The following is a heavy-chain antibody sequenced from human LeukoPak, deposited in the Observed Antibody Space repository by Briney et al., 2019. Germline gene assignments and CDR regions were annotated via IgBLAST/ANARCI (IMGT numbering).Heavy chain of an antibody. CDR1: GFTFSSYD. CDR3: ARGVGSGYYYGMDV. J-gene: IGHJ6*02. D-gene: IGHD2-15*01. Sequence: PGGSLRLSCAASGFTFSSYDMHWVRRATGKGLEWVSAIGTAGDTYYPGSVKGRFTISRENAKNSLYLQMNSLRAEDTAVYYCARGVGSGYYYGMDVWGQGTTVTVSS. CDR2: IGTAGDT. V-gene: IGHV3-13*01.